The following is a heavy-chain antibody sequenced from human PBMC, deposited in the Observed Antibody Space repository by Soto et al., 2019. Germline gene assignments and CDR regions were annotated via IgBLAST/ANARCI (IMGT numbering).Heavy chain of an antibody. CDR2: ISYDGRHK. V-gene: IGHV3-30*04. CDR3: AREIERLLGY. J-gene: IGHJ4*02. CDR1: GFTFSNYA. Sequence: QVQLVESGGVVVQPGRSLRLSCAASGFTFSNYAMHWVRQAPGKGLEWLGVISYDGRHKYYADSVKGRFTISRDNSKNTLYLQMNSLGAEDTAVYYCAREIERLLGYWGQGTLVTVSS. D-gene: IGHD3-3*01.